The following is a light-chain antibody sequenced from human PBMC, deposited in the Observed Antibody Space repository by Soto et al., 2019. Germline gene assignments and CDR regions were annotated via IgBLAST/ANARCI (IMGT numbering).Light chain of an antibody. CDR3: SSYTSTNTLVI. CDR2: DVS. J-gene: IGLJ2*01. V-gene: IGLV2-14*03. Sequence: QSVLTQPASVSGSPGQSATISCTGTSSDVGGYNYVSWYQQHPGKAPKLLIYDVSHRPSVVSSRFSGSKSGNTASLAISGLQAEDEADYYCSSYTSTNTLVIFGGGTKLTVL. CDR1: SSDVGGYNY.